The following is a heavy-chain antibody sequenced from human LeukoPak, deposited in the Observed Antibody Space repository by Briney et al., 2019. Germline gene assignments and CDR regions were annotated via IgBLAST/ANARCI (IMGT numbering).Heavy chain of an antibody. CDR3: AKVADYYGSGSYYNKDY. J-gene: IGHJ4*02. Sequence: GGSLRLSCAASGFTFSSYAMRWVRQAPGKGLEWVSAISGSGGSTYYADSVKGRFTISRDNSKNTLYLQMNSLRAEDTAVYYCAKVADYYGSGSYYNKDYWGQGTLVTVSS. CDR1: GFTFSSYA. V-gene: IGHV3-23*01. CDR2: ISGSGGST. D-gene: IGHD3-10*01.